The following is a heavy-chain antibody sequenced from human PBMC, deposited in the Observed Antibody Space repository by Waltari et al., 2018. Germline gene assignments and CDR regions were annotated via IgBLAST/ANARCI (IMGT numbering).Heavy chain of an antibody. CDR3: ARDRAMGDYYYYGMDV. CDR2: IYYSGST. V-gene: IGHV4-39*07. CDR1: GGSISSSSYY. J-gene: IGHJ6*02. D-gene: IGHD3-16*01. Sequence: QLQLQESGPGLVKPSETLSLTCTVSGGSISSSSYYWGWIRQPPGKGLEWIGSIYYSGSTNYNPALKRRVTISVDTSKNQFSLKLSSVTAADTAVYYCARDRAMGDYYYYGMDVWGQGTTVTVSS.